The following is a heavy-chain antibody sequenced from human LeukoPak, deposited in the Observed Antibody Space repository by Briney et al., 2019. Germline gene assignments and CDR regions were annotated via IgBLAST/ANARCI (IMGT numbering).Heavy chain of an antibody. CDR3: AARTYDFWSGYYIHYYYGMDV. D-gene: IGHD3-3*01. CDR1: GGSFSGYY. J-gene: IGHJ6*02. Sequence: PSETLPLTCAVYGGSFSGYYWSWIRQPPGKGLEWIGEINHSGSTNYNPSLKSRVTISVDTSKNQFSLKLSSVTAADTAVYYCAARTYDFWSGYYIHYYYGMDVWGQGTTVTVSS. V-gene: IGHV4-34*01. CDR2: INHSGST.